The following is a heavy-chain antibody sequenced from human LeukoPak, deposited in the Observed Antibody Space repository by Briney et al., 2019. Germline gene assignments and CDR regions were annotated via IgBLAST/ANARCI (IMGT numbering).Heavy chain of an antibody. V-gene: IGHV4-30-4*01. CDR2: IYYSGST. D-gene: IGHD3-10*01. CDR3: ARDRRITMVRGVPETYYYGMDV. J-gene: IGHJ6*02. CDR1: GGSISSGDYY. Sequence: SETLSLTCTVSGGSISSGDYYWSWIRQPPGKGLEWIGYIYYSGSTYYNPSLKSRVTISVDTSKNQFSLKLSSVTAADTAVYYCARDRRITMVRGVPETYYYGMDVWGQGTTVTVYS.